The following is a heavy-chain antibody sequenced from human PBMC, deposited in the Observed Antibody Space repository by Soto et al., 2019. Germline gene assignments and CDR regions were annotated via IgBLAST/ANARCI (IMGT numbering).Heavy chain of an antibody. CDR2: IYYSGST. CDR3: ARDLTYYDSSASAGAFDI. V-gene: IGHV4-59*01. CDR1: GGSISSYY. J-gene: IGHJ3*02. Sequence: PSETLSLTCTVSGGSISSYYWSWIRQPPGKGLEWIGYIYYSGSTNYNPSLKSRVTISVDTSKNQFSLKLSSVIAADTAVYYCARDLTYYDSSASAGAFDIWGQGTMVTVSS. D-gene: IGHD3-22*01.